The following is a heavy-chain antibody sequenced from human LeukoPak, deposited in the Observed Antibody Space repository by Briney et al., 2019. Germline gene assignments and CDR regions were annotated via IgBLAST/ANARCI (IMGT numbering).Heavy chain of an antibody. D-gene: IGHD3-10*01. CDR3: AKDRGPLLDRRAFDI. CDR1: GFTFDDYA. V-gene: IGHV3-9*01. CDR2: TSWNSGSI. Sequence: QPGRSLRLSCAASGFTFDDYAMHWVRQAPGKGLEWVSGTSWNSGSIGYADSVKGRFTISRDNAKNSLYLQMNSLRAEDTALYYCAKDRGPLLDRRAFDIWGQGTMVTVSS. J-gene: IGHJ3*02.